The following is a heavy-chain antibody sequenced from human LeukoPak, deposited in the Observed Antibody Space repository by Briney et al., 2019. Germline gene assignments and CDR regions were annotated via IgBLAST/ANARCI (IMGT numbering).Heavy chain of an antibody. CDR1: GNSVSSNSAA. J-gene: IGHJ6*02. CDR3: ARDIVVVPAPKTNYYYGMDV. D-gene: IGHD2-2*01. Sequence: SQTLSLTCAISGNSVSSNSAAWNWIRQSPSRGLEWLGRTYYRSKWYNDYAVSVKSRITINPDTSKNQFSLQLNSVTPEDTAVYYCARDIVVVPAPKTNYYYGMDVWGQGTTVTVSS. V-gene: IGHV6-1*01. CDR2: TYYRSKWYN.